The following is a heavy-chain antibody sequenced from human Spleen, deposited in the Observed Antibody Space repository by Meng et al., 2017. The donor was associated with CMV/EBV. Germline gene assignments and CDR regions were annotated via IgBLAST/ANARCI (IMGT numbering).Heavy chain of an antibody. CDR3: ARSYDFWSASFDY. J-gene: IGHJ4*02. CDR2: ISSSGSTI. Sequence: GESLKISCAASGFTFSNYEMNWVRQAPGKGLEWVSYISSSGSTIYYADSVKGRFTISRDNAKNSLFLQMNSLGAEDTAVYYCARSYDFWSASFDYWGQGTLVTVSS. CDR1: GFTFSNYE. V-gene: IGHV3-48*03. D-gene: IGHD3-3*01.